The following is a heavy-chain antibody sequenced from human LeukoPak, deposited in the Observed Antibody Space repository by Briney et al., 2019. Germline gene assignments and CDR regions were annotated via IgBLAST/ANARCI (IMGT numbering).Heavy chain of an antibody. V-gene: IGHV1-46*01. J-gene: IGHJ4*02. CDR2: INPSGGST. CDR1: GYTFTSYY. Sequence: ASVKVSCKASGYTFTSYYMHWVRQAPGQGLEWMGIINPSGGSTSYAQKFQGRVTMTRDTSTSTVYMELSSLRSEDTAVYYCARASRKVITRYYFDYWGQGTLVTASS. CDR3: ARASRKVITRYYFDY. D-gene: IGHD3-22*01.